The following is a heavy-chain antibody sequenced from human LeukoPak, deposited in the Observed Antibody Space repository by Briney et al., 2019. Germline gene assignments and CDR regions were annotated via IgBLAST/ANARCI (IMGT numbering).Heavy chain of an antibody. CDR3: ARGRGYSSSWYRHTAYYMDV. CDR2: IYYSGST. CDR1: GGSISSYY. D-gene: IGHD6-13*01. Sequence: SETLSLTCTVSGGSISSYYWSWIRQPPGKGLEWIGYIYYSGSTNYNPSLKSRVTISVDTSKNQFSLKLSSVTAADTAVYYCARGRGYSSSWYRHTAYYMDVWGKGTTVTVSS. J-gene: IGHJ6*03. V-gene: IGHV4-59*01.